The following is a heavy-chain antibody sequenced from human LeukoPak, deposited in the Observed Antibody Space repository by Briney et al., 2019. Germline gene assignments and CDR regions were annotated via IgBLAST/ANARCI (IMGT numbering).Heavy chain of an antibody. D-gene: IGHD6-13*01. V-gene: IGHV3-21*01. CDR2: ISSSSSYI. J-gene: IGHJ4*02. Sequence: SGGSLRLSCAASGFTFSSYSMNWVRQAPGKGLEWVSSISSSSSYIYYADSVKGRFTISRDNAKNSLYLQMNSLRAEDTAVYYCARWIAAKYYFDYWGQGTLVTVSS. CDR3: ARWIAAKYYFDY. CDR1: GFTFSSYS.